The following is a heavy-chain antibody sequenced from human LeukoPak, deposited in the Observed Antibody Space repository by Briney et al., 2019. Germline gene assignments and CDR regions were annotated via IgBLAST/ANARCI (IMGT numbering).Heavy chain of an antibody. Sequence: SSETLSLTCALCGASLNDYWWTWVRQPPGAGLEWIGEVTDGGYTNYKSSLKSRVSISVDISKNQFSLRLPSVTAADTAMYFCARITARGGSDNAFDVWGQGTMIIVSS. CDR1: GASLNDYW. J-gene: IGHJ3*01. CDR2: VTDGGYT. V-gene: IGHV4-34*01. D-gene: IGHD2-15*01. CDR3: ARITARGGSDNAFDV.